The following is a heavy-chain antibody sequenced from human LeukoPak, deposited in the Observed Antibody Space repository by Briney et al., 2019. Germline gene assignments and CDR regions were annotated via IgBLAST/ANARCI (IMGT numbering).Heavy chain of an antibody. D-gene: IGHD5-18*01. V-gene: IGHV4-30-4*01. Sequence: SETLSLTCTVSGGSISSGDYYWSWIRQPPGKGLEWIGYIYYSGSTYYNPSLKSRVTISVDTSKNQFSLKLSSVTAADTAVYYCARDSQGYSYGYRWFDPWGQGTLVTVSS. CDR3: ARDSQGYSYGYRWFDP. J-gene: IGHJ5*02. CDR2: IYYSGST. CDR1: GGSISSGDYY.